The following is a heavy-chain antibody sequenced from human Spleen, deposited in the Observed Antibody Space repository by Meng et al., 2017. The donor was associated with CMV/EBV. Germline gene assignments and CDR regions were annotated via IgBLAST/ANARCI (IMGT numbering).Heavy chain of an antibody. CDR1: GGSFSGYY. V-gene: IGHV4-34*01. CDR3: AARSVVGATRG. Sequence: QVQVQPGGAGLLKPSVTLSLSCAVYGGSFSGYYWSWIRQPAGKGLEWIGEINHSGSTNYNPSLKSRVTISVDTSKNQFSLKLSSVTAADTAVYYCAARSVVGATRGWGQGTLVTVSS. CDR2: INHSGST. J-gene: IGHJ4*02. D-gene: IGHD1-26*01.